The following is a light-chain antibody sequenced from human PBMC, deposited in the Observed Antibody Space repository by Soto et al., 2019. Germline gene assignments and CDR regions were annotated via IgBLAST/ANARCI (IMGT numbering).Light chain of an antibody. CDR3: LQGTHWPNT. J-gene: IGKJ2*01. Sequence: DVVMTQSPLSLPVTLGQPASISCSSSQSLVYSDGTTYLSWFQQRPGHSPRRLIYKVASRDSGVPDRFRGSGSVTDFTLKISRVEAEDVGVYYCLQGTHWPNTLGQGTKLEIK. V-gene: IGKV2-30*01. CDR1: QSLVYSDGTTY. CDR2: KVA.